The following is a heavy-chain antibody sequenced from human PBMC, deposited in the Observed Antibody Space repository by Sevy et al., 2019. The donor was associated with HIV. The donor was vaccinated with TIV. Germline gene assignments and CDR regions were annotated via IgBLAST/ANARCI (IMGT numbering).Heavy chain of an antibody. Sequence: ASVKVSCKVSGYTLSELSMHWVRQAPGKGLEWMGSFDPEDDETTYAQKFQGRVTMTGDTSTDTAYMELSSLRSEDTAVYYCATTKDYYDSSGSPFDYWGQGTLVTVSS. V-gene: IGHV1-24*01. CDR1: GYTLSELS. CDR3: ATTKDYYDSSGSPFDY. J-gene: IGHJ4*02. D-gene: IGHD3-22*01. CDR2: FDPEDDET.